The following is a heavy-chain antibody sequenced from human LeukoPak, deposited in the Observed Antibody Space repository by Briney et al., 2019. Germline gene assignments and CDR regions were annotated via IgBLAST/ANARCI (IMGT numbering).Heavy chain of an antibody. CDR1: GGSISSVSYY. D-gene: IGHD6-13*01. J-gene: IGHJ4*02. Sequence: SETLSLTCTVSGGSISSVSYYWGWIRQPPGKGLEWIGSIYYSGSTYYNPSLKSRVTISVDTSKNQFSLKLSSVTAEDTAVYYCARARDSSAWFSSDYWGQGTLVTVSS. CDR2: IYYSGST. CDR3: ARARDSSAWFSSDY. V-gene: IGHV4-39*07.